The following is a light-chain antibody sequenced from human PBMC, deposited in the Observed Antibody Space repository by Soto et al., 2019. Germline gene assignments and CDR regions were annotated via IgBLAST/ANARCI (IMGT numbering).Light chain of an antibody. CDR1: SSNIGSNT. Sequence: QSVLTQPPSASRTPGQRVTISCSGSSSNIGSNTVNCYQQLPGTAPQLLIYSNNQRPSGVPDRFSGSKSGTSASLAISGLQSEDEADYYCAAWVDSLNGYVFGTGTKVTVL. J-gene: IGLJ1*01. V-gene: IGLV1-44*01. CDR3: AAWVDSLNGYV. CDR2: SNN.